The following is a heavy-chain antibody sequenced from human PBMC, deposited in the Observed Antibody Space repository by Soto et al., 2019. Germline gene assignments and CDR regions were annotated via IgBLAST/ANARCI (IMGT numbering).Heavy chain of an antibody. V-gene: IGHV3-23*01. D-gene: IGHD2-21*01. CDR3: AKRALSYAGEFYN. CDR2: ISGRDDST. J-gene: IGHJ4*02. CDR1: GFTFSSYS. Sequence: EVQLSESGGGLVQPGGSLRLSCAASGFTFSSYSMGWVRQAPGKGLEWVSAISGRDDSTYHADTVRGRFTISIDNSKNTLYLQMSSLRAEDTAIYYCAKRALSYAGEFYNWGQGTLVTVSS.